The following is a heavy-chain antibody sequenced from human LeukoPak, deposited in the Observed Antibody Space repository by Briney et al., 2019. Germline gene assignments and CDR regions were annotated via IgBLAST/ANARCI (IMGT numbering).Heavy chain of an antibody. CDR2: ISGSGGST. J-gene: IGHJ4*02. Sequence: PGRSLRLSCAASGFTFSSYVMSWVRQAPGKGLEWVSTISGSGGSTYYADSVKGRFTISRDNSKNTLFLQMNSLRAEDKAIYYCAKTTHSRSFYFDYWGQGTPVTVSS. CDR1: GFTFSSYV. D-gene: IGHD6-6*01. V-gene: IGHV3-23*01. CDR3: AKTTHSRSFYFDY.